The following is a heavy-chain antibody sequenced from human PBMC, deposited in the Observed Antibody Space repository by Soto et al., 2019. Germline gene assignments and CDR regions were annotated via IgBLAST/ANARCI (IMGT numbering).Heavy chain of an antibody. CDR2: ISYDGSKK. J-gene: IGHJ4*02. CDR1: GFTFSSFG. D-gene: IGHD6-19*01. Sequence: PGGSLRLSCAASGFTFSSFGMHWVRQVPGKGLEWVALISYDGSKKYYADSVKGRFTISRDKSKNTLYLQMNSLRVEDTAVYYCAKDRGWSSADLDYWGQGTLVTVSS. V-gene: IGHV3-30*18. CDR3: AKDRGWSSADLDY.